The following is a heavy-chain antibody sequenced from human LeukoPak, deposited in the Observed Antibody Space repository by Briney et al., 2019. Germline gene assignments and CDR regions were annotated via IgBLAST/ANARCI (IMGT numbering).Heavy chain of an antibody. CDR3: AVDCSSSSCYTNGDDYFDY. Sequence: GGSLRLSCAASGFPFSSYAMSWVRQAPGKGLEWVSGVSGSGGSTYYADSVKGRFTISRDNSKNTVYLQMNSLRAEDTAVYYCAVDCSSSSCYTNGDDYFDYWGQGTLVTVSS. J-gene: IGHJ4*02. D-gene: IGHD2-2*02. V-gene: IGHV3-23*01. CDR2: VSGSGGST. CDR1: GFPFSSYA.